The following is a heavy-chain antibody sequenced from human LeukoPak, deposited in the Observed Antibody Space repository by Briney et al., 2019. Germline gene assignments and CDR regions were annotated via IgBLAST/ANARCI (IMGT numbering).Heavy chain of an antibody. Sequence: ASVKVSCKASGYTFTSYYMHWVRQAPGQGLEWMGIINPSGGSTSYAQKFQGRVTMTRDTSTSTVYMGLSSLRSEDTAVYYCARVPAYYGDYARSFDYWGQGTLVTVSS. J-gene: IGHJ4*02. V-gene: IGHV1-46*01. CDR3: ARVPAYYGDYARSFDY. CDR1: GYTFTSYY. D-gene: IGHD4-17*01. CDR2: INPSGGST.